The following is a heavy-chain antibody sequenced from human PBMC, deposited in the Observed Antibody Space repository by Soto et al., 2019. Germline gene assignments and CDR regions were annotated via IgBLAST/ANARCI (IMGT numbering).Heavy chain of an antibody. CDR2: IGTSGSYI. CDR1: GFIFSRYS. D-gene: IGHD1-26*01. V-gene: IGHV3-21*01. Sequence: GGSLRLSCAVSGFIFSRYSMNWVRQAPGKGPEWVSSIGTSGSYIYDTDSVKGRFTISRDNTKDSLYLQMNSLRAEDTAIYYSARGSAFIGLDYWGQGTPVTVSS. CDR3: ARGSAFIGLDY. J-gene: IGHJ4*02.